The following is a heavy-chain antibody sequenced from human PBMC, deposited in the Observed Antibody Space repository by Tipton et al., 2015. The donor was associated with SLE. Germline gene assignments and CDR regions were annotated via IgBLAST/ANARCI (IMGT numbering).Heavy chain of an antibody. CDR3: AALYGSVSS. Sequence: GSLRLSCAASGFTVSSNYMSWVRQAPGKGLKWVSIMYTGGPTFYADSVKGRFTISRDNSKNTLYLHMNSLRAEDTAVYYCAALYGSVSSWGQGTLVTVSS. V-gene: IGHV3-53*01. D-gene: IGHD6-19*01. CDR1: GFTVSSNY. CDR2: MYTGGPT. J-gene: IGHJ5*02.